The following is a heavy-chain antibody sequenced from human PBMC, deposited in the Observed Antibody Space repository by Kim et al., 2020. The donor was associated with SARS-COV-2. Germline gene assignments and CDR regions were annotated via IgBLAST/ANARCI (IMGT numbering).Heavy chain of an antibody. Sequence: ASVKVSCKASGYTFTSYGISWVRQAPGQGLEWMGWISAYNGNTNYAQKLQGRVTMTTDTSTSTAYMELRSLRSDDTAVYYCARGDLYDFWSPPRPGAFDIWGQGTMVTVSS. CDR3: ARGDLYDFWSPPRPGAFDI. D-gene: IGHD3-3*01. CDR1: GYTFTSYG. J-gene: IGHJ3*02. CDR2: ISAYNGNT. V-gene: IGHV1-18*04.